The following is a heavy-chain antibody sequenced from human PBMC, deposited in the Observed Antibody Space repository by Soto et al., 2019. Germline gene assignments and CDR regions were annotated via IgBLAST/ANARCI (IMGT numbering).Heavy chain of an antibody. CDR1: GGSISSGGYY. D-gene: IGHD4-17*01. V-gene: IGHV4-31*03. CDR3: ARSDYGGNSGYFDY. Sequence: PSETLSLTCTVSGGSISSGGYYWSWIRQHPGKGLEWVGYIYYSGTTYYNPSLQSRVTISVDTSKSQFSLKLNSVTAADTAVYYCARSDYGGNSGYFDYWGQGTLVTVSS. J-gene: IGHJ4*02. CDR2: IYYSGTT.